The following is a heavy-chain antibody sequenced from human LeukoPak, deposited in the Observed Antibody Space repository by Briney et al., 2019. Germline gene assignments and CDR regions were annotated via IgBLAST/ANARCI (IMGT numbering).Heavy chain of an antibody. CDR1: GFTVSSYY. CDR3: ARSYSNHLFCMDV. Sequence: SGGSLRLSCAASGFTVSSYYMTWVRQAPGKGLEWVSVMYSGGSTYYADSVKGRVAISRDNSQNTVFLQMNSVRVEDTAVYYCARSYSNHLFCMDVWGQGTAVTVSS. V-gene: IGHV3-66*01. CDR2: MYSGGST. J-gene: IGHJ6*02. D-gene: IGHD4-11*01.